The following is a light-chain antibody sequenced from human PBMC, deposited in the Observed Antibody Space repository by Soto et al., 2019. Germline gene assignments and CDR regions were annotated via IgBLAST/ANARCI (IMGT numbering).Light chain of an antibody. CDR2: EVS. CDR3: SSYTSSSTF. CDR1: SSDVGGYNY. Sequence: QSVLTQPASVSGSPGQSITISCTGTSSDVGGYNYVSWYQQHPGKAPKLMIYEVSNRPSGVSNRFSGSKSGNTASLTISGLRAEDEADYYCSSYTSSSTFFGTGTKAPS. V-gene: IGLV2-14*01. J-gene: IGLJ1*01.